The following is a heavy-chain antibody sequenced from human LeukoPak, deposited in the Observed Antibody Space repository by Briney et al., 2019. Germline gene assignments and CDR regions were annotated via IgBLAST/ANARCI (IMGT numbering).Heavy chain of an antibody. CDR1: GFTFSSYG. J-gene: IGHJ4*02. CDR3: AKDSKRWKTYYYEAGSYYFDY. D-gene: IGHD3-10*01. CDR2: IRYDRSNK. V-gene: IGHV3-30*02. Sequence: PGGSLRLSCAAPGFTFSSYGMHWVRQAPGKGLEWVAFIRYDRSNKYYADSVKGRFTISRDNSKNTLYLQMNSLRPEDTAVYYCAKDSKRWKTYYYEAGSYYFDYWGQGTRVTVSS.